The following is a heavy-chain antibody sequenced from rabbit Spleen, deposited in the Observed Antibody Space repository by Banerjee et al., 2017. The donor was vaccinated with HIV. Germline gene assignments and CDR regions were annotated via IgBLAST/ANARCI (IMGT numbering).Heavy chain of an antibody. V-gene: IGHV1S45*01. CDR2: IYAGSSSST. D-gene: IGHD6-1*01. Sequence: QEQLVESGGGLVQPEGSLTLTCKASGFTFSSYWMCWVRQAPGKGLEWIGCIYAGSSSSTYYASWAKGRFTISKTSSTTVTLQMTSLTAADTATYFCARGYSDDWTRLDLWGQGTLVTVS. CDR3: ARGYSDDWTRLDL. J-gene: IGHJ3*01. CDR1: GFTFSSYW.